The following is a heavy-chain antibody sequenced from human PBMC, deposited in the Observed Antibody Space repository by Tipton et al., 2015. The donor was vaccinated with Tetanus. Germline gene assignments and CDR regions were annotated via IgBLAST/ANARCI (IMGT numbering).Heavy chain of an antibody. D-gene: IGHD6-25*01. Sequence: SLRLSCEVSGFTFSNYKMNWVRQAPGRGLEWVSSISSTSRYIYYAESVKGRFTISRDNARNSLSLQMISLRVEDTAVYYCVSGGGYWGQGTLVTVSS. V-gene: IGHV3-21*04. CDR2: ISSTSRYI. J-gene: IGHJ4*02. CDR1: GFTFSNYK. CDR3: VSGGGY.